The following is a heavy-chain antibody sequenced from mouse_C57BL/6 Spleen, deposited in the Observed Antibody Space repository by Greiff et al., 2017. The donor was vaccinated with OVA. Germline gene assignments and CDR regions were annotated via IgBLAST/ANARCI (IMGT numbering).Heavy chain of an antibody. CDR1: GFTFSDYG. J-gene: IGHJ2*01. V-gene: IGHV5-17*01. CDR2: ISSGSSTI. Sequence: EVKVVESGGGLVKPGGSLKLSCAASGFTFSDYGMHWVRQAPEKGLEWVAYISSGSSTIYYADTVKGRFTISRDNAKNTLFLQMTSLRSEDTAMYYCARSLYDYGDYWGQGTTLTVSS. D-gene: IGHD2-4*01. CDR3: ARSLYDYGDY.